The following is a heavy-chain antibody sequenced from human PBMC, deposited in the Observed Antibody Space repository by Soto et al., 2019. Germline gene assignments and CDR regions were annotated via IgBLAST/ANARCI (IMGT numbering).Heavy chain of an antibody. V-gene: IGHV1-8*01. CDR2: MNPNSGNT. CDR1: GYTFTSYD. CDR3: ARGRGACTNGVCYHYYYYYMDV. Sequence: GASVKVSCTASGYTFTSYDINWVRQATGQGLEWMGWMNPNSGNTGYAQKFQGRVTMTRNTSISTAYMELSSLRSEDTAVYYCARGRGACTNGVCYHYYYYYMDVWGKGTTVTVSS. J-gene: IGHJ6*03. D-gene: IGHD2-8*01.